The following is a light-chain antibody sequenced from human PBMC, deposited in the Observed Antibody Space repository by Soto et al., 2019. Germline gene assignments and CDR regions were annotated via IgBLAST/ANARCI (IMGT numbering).Light chain of an antibody. J-gene: IGLJ1*01. CDR2: DVS. CDR3: SSYTTSNTRQIV. V-gene: IGLV2-14*01. CDR1: SSDVGGYNY. Sequence: LTQPASVSGSPGHSITISCTGTSSDVGGYNYVSWYQQHPGKAPKFMIYDVSNRPSGVSNRFSGSKSGNTASLTISGLQAEDEADYYCSSYTTSNTRQIVFGTGTKVTVL.